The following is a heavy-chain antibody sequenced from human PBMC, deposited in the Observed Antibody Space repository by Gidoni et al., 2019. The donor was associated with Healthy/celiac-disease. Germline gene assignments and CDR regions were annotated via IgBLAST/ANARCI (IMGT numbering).Heavy chain of an antibody. Sequence: RLSCAASGFTFSSYSMNWVRQAPGKGLEWVSSISSSSSYIYYADSVKGRFTISRDNAKNSLYLQMNSLRAEDTAVYYCAREAYYGGHDAFDIWGQGTMVTVSS. J-gene: IGHJ3*02. V-gene: IGHV3-21*01. D-gene: IGHD4-17*01. CDR1: GFTFSSYS. CDR3: AREAYYGGHDAFDI. CDR2: ISSSSSYI.